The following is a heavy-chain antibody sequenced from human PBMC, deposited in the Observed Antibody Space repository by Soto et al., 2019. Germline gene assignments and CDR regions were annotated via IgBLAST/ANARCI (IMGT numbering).Heavy chain of an antibody. CDR1: GGTFSSYA. Sequence: ASVKVSCKASGGTFSSYAISWVRQAPGQGLEWMGGIIPIFGTANYAQKFQGRVTITAEESTSTAYMELSSLRTEDTAVYYCASYPYEGTYYYDSSDSYYYGMDVWGQGTTVTVSS. CDR3: ASYPYEGTYYYDSSDSYYYGMDV. J-gene: IGHJ6*02. CDR2: IIPIFGTA. V-gene: IGHV1-69*13. D-gene: IGHD3-22*01.